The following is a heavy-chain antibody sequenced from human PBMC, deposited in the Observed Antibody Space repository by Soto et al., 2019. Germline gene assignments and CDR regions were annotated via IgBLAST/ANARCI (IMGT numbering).Heavy chain of an antibody. CDR3: ATGYDSRGYYYVSEYFQH. Sequence: QVQLVQSGAEVKKPGASVKVSCKASGYTFTSYGITWVRQAPGQGLEWMGWISAYNGNTNYAQKVQGRVTMTTDTSTSTAYMELRSLRSDDMAVYYCATGYDSRGYYYVSEYFQHWGQGTLVTVSS. D-gene: IGHD3-22*01. CDR1: GYTFTSYG. V-gene: IGHV1-18*03. CDR2: ISAYNGNT. J-gene: IGHJ1*01.